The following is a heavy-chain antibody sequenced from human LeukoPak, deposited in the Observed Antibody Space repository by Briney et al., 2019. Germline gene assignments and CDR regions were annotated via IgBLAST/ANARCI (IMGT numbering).Heavy chain of an antibody. CDR3: ERGTLTMTRGFDP. CDR2: IYTSGST. Sequence: SVTLSLTCTVSGGSIYIYYWSWIRQPAGKGLEWIGRIYTSGSTSYNPSLKTRVTMSVDTSKNQFSLKLRSVTAANTAVYYCERGTLTMTRGFDPWGQGTLVTVSS. J-gene: IGHJ5*02. V-gene: IGHV4-4*07. D-gene: IGHD4-17*01. CDR1: GGSIYIYY.